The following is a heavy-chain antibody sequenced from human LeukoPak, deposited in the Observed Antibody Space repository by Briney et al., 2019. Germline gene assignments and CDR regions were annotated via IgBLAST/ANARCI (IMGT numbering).Heavy chain of an antibody. CDR1: GGTFSSYA. Sequence: SVKVSCKASGGTFSSYAISWVGQAPGEGGEWMGRIIPIFCTANYAQKFQGRVTITTDESTSTAYMELSSLRSEDTAVYYCARGRNYGDYDAFDIWGQGTMVTVSS. CDR2: IIPIFCTA. V-gene: IGHV1-69*05. CDR3: ARGRNYGDYDAFDI. D-gene: IGHD4-17*01. J-gene: IGHJ3*02.